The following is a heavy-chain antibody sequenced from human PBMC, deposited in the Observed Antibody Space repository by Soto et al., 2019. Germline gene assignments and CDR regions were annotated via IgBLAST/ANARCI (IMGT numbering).Heavy chain of an antibody. J-gene: IGHJ4*01. V-gene: IGHV3-30*02. CDR1: GFTFGNNG. CDR3: AKDVGQWVETFDY. D-gene: IGHD6-19*01. Sequence: GGSLRLSCAASGFTFGNNGMHWVRQAPGKGLEWVAVIWFEGSKDYYVDSVKGRFTISRDNSENTLFLQMNSLRTDDTAVYFCAKDVGQWVETFDYWGHGTLVTVSS. CDR2: IWFEGSKD.